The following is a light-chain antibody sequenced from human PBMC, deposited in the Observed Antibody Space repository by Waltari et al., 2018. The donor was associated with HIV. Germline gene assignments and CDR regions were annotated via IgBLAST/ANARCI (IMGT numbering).Light chain of an antibody. Sequence: EIVLTQSPATLSLSPWERATLSCRASQNVGRYLVWYQQKPGQSPRLLMYDASNRATGIPARFSGSGSGTDFTLTISSLEPEDFAVYYCQHRSSWPLYTFGQGTNLEIK. CDR2: DAS. CDR3: QHRSSWPLYT. CDR1: QNVGRY. V-gene: IGKV3-11*01. J-gene: IGKJ2*01.